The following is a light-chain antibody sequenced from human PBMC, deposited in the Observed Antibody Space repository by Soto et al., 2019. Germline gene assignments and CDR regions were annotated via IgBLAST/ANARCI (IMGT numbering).Light chain of an antibody. V-gene: IGKV1-27*01. CDR3: QKYNSAPALT. CDR2: AAS. CDR1: QGISNC. Sequence: DIQMTQSPSSLSACVGDRVTITCRASQGISNCLAWYQQKPGKVPKLLIYAASTLQSGVPSRFSGSGSGTDFTLTISSLQPEDVATYYCQKYNSAPALTFGGGTKVDIK. J-gene: IGKJ4*01.